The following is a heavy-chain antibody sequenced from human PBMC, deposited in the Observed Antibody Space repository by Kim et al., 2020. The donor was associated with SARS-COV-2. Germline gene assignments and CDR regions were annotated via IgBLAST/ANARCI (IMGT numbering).Heavy chain of an antibody. J-gene: IGHJ6*02. D-gene: IGHD6-19*01. CDR3: ARDPQWLAMDV. Sequence: GGSLRLSCAASGFTVSSSYMSWVRQAPGKGLEWVSIIYSGGSTYYADSVKGRFTISRDNSKNTLYLQMNSLRAEDTAVYYCARDPQWLAMDVWGQGTTVTVSS. V-gene: IGHV3-53*01. CDR2: IYSGGST. CDR1: GFTVSSSY.